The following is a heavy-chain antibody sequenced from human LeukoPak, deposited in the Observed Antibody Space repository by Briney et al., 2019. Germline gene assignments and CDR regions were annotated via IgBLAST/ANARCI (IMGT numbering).Heavy chain of an antibody. CDR2: IKQGGSEK. CDR3: ARRKSSGWEGNWFDP. D-gene: IGHD6-19*01. Sequence: GGSLRLSCAASGFTFSSYWMSWVRQAPGKGLEWVANIKQGGSEKYYVDSVKGRFTISRDNAKNSLYLQMNSLRAEDTAVYYCARRKSSGWEGNWFDPWGQGTLVTVSS. CDR1: GFTFSSYW. J-gene: IGHJ5*02. V-gene: IGHV3-7*01.